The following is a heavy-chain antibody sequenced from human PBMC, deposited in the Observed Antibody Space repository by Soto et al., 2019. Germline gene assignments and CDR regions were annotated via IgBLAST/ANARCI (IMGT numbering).Heavy chain of an antibody. J-gene: IGHJ5*02. V-gene: IGHV1-46*01. CDR2: INPTGTST. D-gene: IGHD6-13*01. CDR3: ARDNSQQMVWWFDP. Sequence: HVQLEQSGDEVKKPGASVRISCKSSGYTFTSHYMHWVRQAPGQGLEWMGLINPTGTSTLYARNFRGRVVMTRDTSTNTDYMELSSLRSEDTAVYYCARDNSQQMVWWFDPWGQGTLVTVSS. CDR1: GYTFTSHY.